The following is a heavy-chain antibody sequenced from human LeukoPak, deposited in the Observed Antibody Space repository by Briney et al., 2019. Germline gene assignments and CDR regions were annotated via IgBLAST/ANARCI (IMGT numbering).Heavy chain of an antibody. CDR1: GDSISSGSYY. V-gene: IGHV4-61*01. D-gene: IGHD5-24*01. Sequence: PSETLSLTCAVSGDSISSGSYYWSWIRQPPGKGLEWIGYIYYSGSTNYNPSLKSRVTISVDTSKNQFSLKLSSVTAADTAVYYCARWGDGYNLPYYFDYWGQGALVTVSS. CDR2: IYYSGST. CDR3: ARWGDGYNLPYYFDY. J-gene: IGHJ4*02.